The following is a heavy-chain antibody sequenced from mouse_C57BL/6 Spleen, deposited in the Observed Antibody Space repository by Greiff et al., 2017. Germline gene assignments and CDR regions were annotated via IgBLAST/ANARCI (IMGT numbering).Heavy chain of an antibody. Sequence: EVQLVESGEGLVKPGGSLKLSCAASGFTFSSYAMSWVRQTPEKRLEWVAYISSGGDSIYYADTVKGLFTISRDNARNTLYLQMSSLKSEDTAMYYCTSLTGPYYFDYWGQGTTLTVSS. J-gene: IGHJ2*01. CDR1: GFTFSSYA. D-gene: IGHD4-1*01. CDR2: ISSGGDSI. V-gene: IGHV5-9-1*02. CDR3: TSLTGPYYFDY.